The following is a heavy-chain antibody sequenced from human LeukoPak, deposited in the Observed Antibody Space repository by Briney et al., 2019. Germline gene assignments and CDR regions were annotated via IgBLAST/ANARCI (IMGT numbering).Heavy chain of an antibody. J-gene: IGHJ4*02. Sequence: ASVNVSCTASGYIFTGCYLHWVRQALGQGLEWMGRINPNTGGTDYAQKFQGRATMTRDTSISTAYMEVSRLTSDDAAVYFCAISRDYGDYYFDSWGQGTLVTVSS. CDR2: INPNTGGT. CDR3: AISRDYGDYYFDS. V-gene: IGHV1-2*06. CDR1: GYIFTGCY. D-gene: IGHD4-17*01.